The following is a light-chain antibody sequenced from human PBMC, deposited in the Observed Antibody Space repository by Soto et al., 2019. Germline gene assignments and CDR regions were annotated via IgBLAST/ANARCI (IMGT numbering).Light chain of an antibody. CDR3: HQYHNWPRT. CDR1: ERVSSN. Sequence: IVMTQSPAPLSVSPGERATLSCRASERVSSNLAWYQQKPGQAPRLLLYATSTRAMGIPARFRGSGSGTEFTLTISSLQSEDFAVYYCHQYHNWPRTFGQGTKVEIK. CDR2: ATS. V-gene: IGKV3D-15*01. J-gene: IGKJ1*01.